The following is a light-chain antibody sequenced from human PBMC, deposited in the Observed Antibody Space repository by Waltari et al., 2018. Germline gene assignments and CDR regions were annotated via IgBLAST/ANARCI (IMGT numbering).Light chain of an antibody. CDR1: QSVLYSSNNKNY. J-gene: IGKJ3*01. CDR3: HQYYDIPFT. V-gene: IGKV4-1*01. Sequence: DIVMTQSPDSLAVSLGERATINCKSSQSVLYSSNNKNYLAWYQQKAGQPPKLLIYWASTRESGVPDRFSGSGSGTDFTLTISSLQAEDVAVYYCHQYYDIPFTFGPGTKVDIK. CDR2: WAS.